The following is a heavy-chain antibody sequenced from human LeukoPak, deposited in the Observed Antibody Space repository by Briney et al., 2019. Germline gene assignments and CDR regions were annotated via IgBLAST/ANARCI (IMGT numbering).Heavy chain of an antibody. CDR2: IYYSGST. J-gene: IGHJ3*02. CDR3: ARGYCSSTSCIRVGAFDI. Sequence: PSETLSLTCTVSGGSISRHYWSWIRQPPGKGLEWIGYIYYSGSTNYRPSLKSRVTMSVDTSRKQISLNLTSVTAADTAVYYCARGYCSSTSCIRVGAFDIWGQGTVVTVSS. D-gene: IGHD2-2*01. V-gene: IGHV4-59*11. CDR1: GGSISRHY.